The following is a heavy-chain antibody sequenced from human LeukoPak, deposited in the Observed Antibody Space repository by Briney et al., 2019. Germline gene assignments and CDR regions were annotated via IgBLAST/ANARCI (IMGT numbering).Heavy chain of an antibody. Sequence: GGSLRLSCAVSRINFNSFWMTWVRQAPGKGLGWVANIKQDGSETYYMDSVKGRFSISRDNAKNSLYLQMNRLRDEDTAVYCCARALSDFWTGYFFDSWGQGTLVTVSS. J-gene: IGHJ4*02. CDR2: IKQDGSET. V-gene: IGHV3-7*01. D-gene: IGHD3/OR15-3a*01. CDR1: RINFNSFW. CDR3: ARALSDFWTGYFFDS.